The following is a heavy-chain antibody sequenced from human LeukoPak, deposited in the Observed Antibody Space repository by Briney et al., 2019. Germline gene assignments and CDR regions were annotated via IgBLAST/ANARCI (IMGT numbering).Heavy chain of an antibody. D-gene: IGHD6-19*01. CDR2: IDPSDSYT. J-gene: IGHJ4*02. V-gene: IGHV5-10-1*01. Sequence: GESLKISCKGSGYTFTSYWISWVRQMPGKGLEWMGKIDPSDSYTIYSPSFRGHVTISGDKSISTVYLHWSSLQASDTAIYYCARQPGIAVADPFDFWGQGTLVTVSS. CDR1: GYTFTSYW. CDR3: ARQPGIAVADPFDF.